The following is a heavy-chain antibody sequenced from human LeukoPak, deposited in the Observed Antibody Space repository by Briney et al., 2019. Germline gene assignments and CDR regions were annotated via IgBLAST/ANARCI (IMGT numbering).Heavy chain of an antibody. V-gene: IGHV3-53*01. D-gene: IGHD2-21*01. CDR1: GFTVSSNY. J-gene: IGHJ4*02. CDR2: IFGGGST. CDR3: ARDPVPYCGGDC. Sequence: GGSLRLSCAASGFTVSSNYMSWVRQAPGKGLEWVSVIFGGGSTNYADSVKGRFTISRDNSKNTLYLQMNSLRAEDTAVYYCARDPVPYCGGDCWGQGTLVTVSS.